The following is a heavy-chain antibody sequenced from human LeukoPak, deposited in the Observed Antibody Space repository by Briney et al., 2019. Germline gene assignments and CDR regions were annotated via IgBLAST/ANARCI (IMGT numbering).Heavy chain of an antibody. CDR2: ITSSGGYT. CDR1: GFPFSDYY. V-gene: IGHV3-11*06. J-gene: IGHJ4*02. CDR3: ARLRSGRDDY. Sequence: PGGSLRLSCAASGFPFSDYYMTWMRQAPGKGLECISYITSSGGYTSYADSVKGRFTISRDNAKNSLYLQMSSLRAEDTAVYYCARLRSGRDDYWGQGALVTVSS. D-gene: IGHD1-1*01.